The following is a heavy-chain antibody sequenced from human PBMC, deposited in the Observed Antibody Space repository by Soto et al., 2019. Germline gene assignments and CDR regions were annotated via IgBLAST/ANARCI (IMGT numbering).Heavy chain of an antibody. CDR2: IYYSGST. J-gene: IGHJ4*02. CDR1: GGSISSSSYY. V-gene: IGHV4-39*01. Sequence: SETLSLTCTVSGGSISSSSYYWGWIRQPPGKGLEWVGGIYYSGSTYYNPSLKSRVTISVDTSKNQFSLKLSSVTAADTAVYYCARRTWMGAIYYFDYWGQGTLVTVSS. D-gene: IGHD1-26*01. CDR3: ARRTWMGAIYYFDY.